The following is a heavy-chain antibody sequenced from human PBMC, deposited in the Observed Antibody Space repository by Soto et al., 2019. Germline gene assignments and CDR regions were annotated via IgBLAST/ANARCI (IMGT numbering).Heavy chain of an antibody. V-gene: IGHV2-5*02. D-gene: IGHD2-21*01. CDR3: VQSRCGGDCLQSYSSHSYYGLDV. CDR2: IYWDDDK. CDR1: GFSLSTTGVG. J-gene: IGHJ6*02. Sequence: QITLKESGPTLVKPTQTLTLTCTFSGFSLSTTGVGVGWIRQPPGKALEWLALIYWDDDKRYNPSLKSRLTITKDTSKNQVVLTMTNMDPVDTATNYCVQSRCGGDCLQSYSSHSYYGLDVWGQGTTVTVSS.